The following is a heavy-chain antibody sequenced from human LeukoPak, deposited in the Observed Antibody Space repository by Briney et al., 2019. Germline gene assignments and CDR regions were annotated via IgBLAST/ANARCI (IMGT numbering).Heavy chain of an antibody. CDR3: ARVQAYGGKGYFDY. CDR2: IYYSGST. Sequence: SETLSLTCTVSGGSISIYYWSWIRQPPGKGLEWIGYIYYSGSTNYNPSLKSRVTISVDTSKNQFSLKLSSVTAADTAVYYCARVQAYGGKGYFDYWGQGTLVTVSS. CDR1: GGSISIYY. J-gene: IGHJ4*02. V-gene: IGHV4-59*01. D-gene: IGHD4-23*01.